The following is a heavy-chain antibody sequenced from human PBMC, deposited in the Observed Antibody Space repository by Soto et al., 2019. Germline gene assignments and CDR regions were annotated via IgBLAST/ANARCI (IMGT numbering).Heavy chain of an antibody. Sequence: SETLSLTCTVSGGSISSGGYYWSWIRQHPGKGLEWIGYIYYSGSTYYNPSLKSRVTISVDTSKNQFSLKLSSVTASDTAMYYCARKDSSSAFDYWGQGTLVTVSS. J-gene: IGHJ4*02. CDR3: ARKDSSSAFDY. CDR2: IYYSGST. V-gene: IGHV4-31*03. D-gene: IGHD3-22*01. CDR1: GGSISSGGYY.